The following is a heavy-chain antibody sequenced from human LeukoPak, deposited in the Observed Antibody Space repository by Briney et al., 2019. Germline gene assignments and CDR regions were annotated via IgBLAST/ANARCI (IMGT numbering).Heavy chain of an antibody. CDR1: GYTFTGYY. CDR3: ARPRKPFYYYDSSGASDAFDI. Sequence: ASVKVSCKASGYTFTGYYMHWVRQAPGQGLEWMGWINPNSGGTNYARKFQGRVTMTRDTSISTAYMELSRLRSDDTAVYYCARPRKPFYYYDSSGASDAFDIWGQGTMVTVSS. V-gene: IGHV1-2*02. J-gene: IGHJ3*02. CDR2: INPNSGGT. D-gene: IGHD3-22*01.